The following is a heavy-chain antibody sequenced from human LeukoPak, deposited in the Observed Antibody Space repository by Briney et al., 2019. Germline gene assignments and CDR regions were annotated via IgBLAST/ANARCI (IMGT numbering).Heavy chain of an antibody. J-gene: IGHJ1*01. D-gene: IGHD4-17*01. V-gene: IGHV3-74*01. CDR3: ARAQLTVTTLEH. CDR1: GFTFSSYW. CDR2: INRDGSTT. Sequence: GPLRLSCVASGFTFSSYWMHWVRQAPGKGLMWVSRINRDGSTTNYAASVKGRFTISRDNAKNTLYLQMNSLRAEDTAVYYCARAQLTVTTLEHLGKGTLVTVAS.